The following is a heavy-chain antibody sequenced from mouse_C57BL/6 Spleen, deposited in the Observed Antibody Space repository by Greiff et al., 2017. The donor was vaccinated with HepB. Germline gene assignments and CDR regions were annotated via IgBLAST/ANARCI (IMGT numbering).Heavy chain of an antibody. D-gene: IGHD3-2*01. J-gene: IGHJ3*01. Sequence: QVQLQQPGAELVRPGTSVKLSCKASGYTFTSYWMHWVKQRPGQGLEWIGVIDPSDSYTNYNQKFKGKATLTVDTSSSTAYMQLSSLTSEDSAVYYCARPTAPFAYWGQGTLVTVSA. V-gene: IGHV1-59*01. CDR1: GYTFTSYW. CDR2: IDPSDSYT. CDR3: ARPTAPFAY.